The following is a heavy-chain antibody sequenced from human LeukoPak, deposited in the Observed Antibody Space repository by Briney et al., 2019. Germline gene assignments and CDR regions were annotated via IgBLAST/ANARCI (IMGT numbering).Heavy chain of an antibody. J-gene: IGHJ4*02. CDR1: GFTYSSYA. V-gene: IGHV3-23*01. D-gene: IGHD3-22*01. CDR3: AKGRYHHSSGYPDY. CDR2: ISGNGGST. Sequence: PGGSPRLSCAASGFTYSSYAMSWVRQAPGKGLEWVSAISGNGGSTYYADSVKGRFTISRDNSKNTLYLQMNSLRAEDTAVYYCAKGRYHHSSGYPDYWGQGTLVTVSS.